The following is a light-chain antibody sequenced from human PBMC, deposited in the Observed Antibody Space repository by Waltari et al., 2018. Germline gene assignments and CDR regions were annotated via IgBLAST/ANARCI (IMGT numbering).Light chain of an antibody. CDR1: SSDVGGYKS. CDR2: DVT. CDR3: SAYTRSGTYV. V-gene: IGLV2-14*03. J-gene: IGLJ1*01. Sequence: QSALTQAASVSGSPGQSITISCPGTSSDVGGYKSVSWYQQHPGKAPKVLIDDVTKRPSGVSNRFSGSKSGNTASLTISGLQAEDEADYYCSAYTRSGTYVFGTGTKVTVL.